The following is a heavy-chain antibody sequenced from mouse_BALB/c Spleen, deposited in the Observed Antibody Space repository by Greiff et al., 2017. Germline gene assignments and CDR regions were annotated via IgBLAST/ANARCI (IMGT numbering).Heavy chain of an antibody. CDR2: IYPGDGDT. D-gene: IGHD2-1*01. J-gene: IGHJ2*01. Sequence: VKLQQPGSELVRPGASVKLSCKASGYTFTSYWMHWVKQRPGQGLEWIGAIYPGDGDTRYTQKFKGKATLTADKSSSTAYMQLSSLASEDSAVYYCAREDGNFPFDYWGQGTTLTVSS. CDR3: AREDGNFPFDY. V-gene: IGHV1-87*01. CDR1: GYTFTSYW.